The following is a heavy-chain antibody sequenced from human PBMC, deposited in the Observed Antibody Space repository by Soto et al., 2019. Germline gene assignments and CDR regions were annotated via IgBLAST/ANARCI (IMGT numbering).Heavy chain of an antibody. Sequence: GGSLRLSCAASGFTFSSYWMSWVRQAPGKGLEWVANIKQDGSEKYYVDSVKGRFTTSRDNAKNSLYLQMNSLRAEDTAVYYCARDRDSGYDDYWGQGTLVTVSS. CDR3: ARDRDSGYDDY. J-gene: IGHJ4*02. CDR2: IKQDGSEK. D-gene: IGHD5-12*01. V-gene: IGHV3-7*01. CDR1: GFTFSSYW.